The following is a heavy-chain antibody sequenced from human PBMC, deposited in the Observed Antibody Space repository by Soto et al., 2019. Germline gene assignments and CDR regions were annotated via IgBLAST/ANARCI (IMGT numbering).Heavy chain of an antibody. CDR3: AKNQERELPRVIDF. CDR2: MSGSSSTT. V-gene: IGHV3-23*01. D-gene: IGHD1-7*01. Sequence: GGSLRLSCATSGLTFSNYAMSWVRQAPGGGLEWVSSMSGSSSTTYYADSVRGRFTISRDRSKDTLYLQMSSLRAEDTALYYCAKNQERELPRVIDFWGQGTLVTVSS. CDR1: GLTFSNYA. J-gene: IGHJ4*02.